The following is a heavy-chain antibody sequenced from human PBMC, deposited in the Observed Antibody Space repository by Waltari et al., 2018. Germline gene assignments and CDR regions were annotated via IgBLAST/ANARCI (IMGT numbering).Heavy chain of an antibody. V-gene: IGHV1-69*16. CDR2: FIPSLGIS. J-gene: IGHJ6*03. CDR3: VRAATKNYYYYYMDV. Sequence: QVQLLQSGAEVKKPASSVKVSCKASGGTFSSYTINWVRRAPGQGLEWMGGFIPSLGISNYAQRFQGRVTITADESSSTAYVELSSLRSEDTATYYCVRAATKNYYYYYMDVWGKGTTVTVSS. CDR1: GGTFSSYT.